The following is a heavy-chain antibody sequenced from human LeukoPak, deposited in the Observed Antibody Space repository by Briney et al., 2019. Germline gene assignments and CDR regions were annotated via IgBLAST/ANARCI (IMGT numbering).Heavy chain of an antibody. CDR1: GFTFSSYS. CDR2: INQDTIKK. Sequence: GGSLRLSCVASGFTFSSYSMTWVRQAPGKGLEWVANINQDTIKKYYLDSVKGRFTISSDHAKNSLYLQMNSLRAEDTAVYLCATPPKWNEAEYYFEPWGRGALVIV. V-gene: IGHV3-7*01. J-gene: IGHJ4*02. D-gene: IGHD1-1*01. CDR3: ATPPKWNEAEYYFEP.